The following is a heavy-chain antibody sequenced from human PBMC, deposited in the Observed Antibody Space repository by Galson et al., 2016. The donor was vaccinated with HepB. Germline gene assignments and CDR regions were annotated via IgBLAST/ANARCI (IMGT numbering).Heavy chain of an antibody. V-gene: IGHV1-69*13. CDR3: ARFRGGSSWYYFDH. CDR2: FIPLFGTS. CDR1: GGSFSTSA. D-gene: IGHD6-13*01. J-gene: IGHJ4*02. Sequence: SVKVSCKVSGGSFSTSAFSWVRQAPGQGLEWMGGFIPLFGTSHYAQNFQGRVTITADESTSTAYMELSSLRSEDTAIYYCARFRGGSSWYYFDHWGQGTLVTVSS.